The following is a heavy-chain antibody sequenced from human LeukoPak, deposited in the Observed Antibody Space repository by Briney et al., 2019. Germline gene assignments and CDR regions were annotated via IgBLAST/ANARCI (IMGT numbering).Heavy chain of an antibody. D-gene: IGHD1-1*01. CDR3: ARKTDHQTGGDY. CDR2: IYSGGST. CDR1: GFDFSSHA. J-gene: IGHJ4*02. V-gene: IGHV3-66*01. Sequence: PGGSLRLSCAASGFDFSSHAMTWVRQAPGEGLEWVSLIYSGGSTSYADSVKGRFTISRDNSKNTLYLQMNSLRAEDTAVYYCARKTDHQTGGDYWGQGTLVTVSS.